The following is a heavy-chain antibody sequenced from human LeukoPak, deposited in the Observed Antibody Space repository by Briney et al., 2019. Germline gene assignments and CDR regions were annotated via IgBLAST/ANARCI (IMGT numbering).Heavy chain of an antibody. CDR1: GFTFDEHT. Sequence: GGSLRLSCVATGFTFDEHTIHWVRQRPGKGLEWVSLVTWEGFAFYGDSVKGRFTISRDNAKNSLFLQMNNVRVEDAAVYFCARDGRSAWYEDSWGQGTLVTVSS. V-gene: IGHV3-43*01. CDR3: ARDGRSAWYEDS. CDR2: VTWEGFA. J-gene: IGHJ4*02. D-gene: IGHD6-13*01.